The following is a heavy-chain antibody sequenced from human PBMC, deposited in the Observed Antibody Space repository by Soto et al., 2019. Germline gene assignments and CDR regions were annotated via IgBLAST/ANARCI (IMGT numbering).Heavy chain of an antibody. D-gene: IGHD3-22*01. CDR1: GGSISSGDYY. J-gene: IGHJ4*02. V-gene: IGHV4-30-4*01. CDR3: ARGYDSSCYYYPYFDY. Sequence: SETLSLTCTVSGGSISSGDYYWSWIRQPPGKGLEWIGYIYYSGSTYYNPSLKSRVTISVDTSKNQFSLKLSSVTAADTAVYYCARGYDSSCYYYPYFDYWGQGTLVTVSS. CDR2: IYYSGST.